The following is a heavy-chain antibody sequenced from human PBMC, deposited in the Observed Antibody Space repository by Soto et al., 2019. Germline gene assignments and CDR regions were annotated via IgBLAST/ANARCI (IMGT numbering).Heavy chain of an antibody. D-gene: IGHD2-15*01. CDR1: GGTFSSYT. V-gene: IGHV1-69*04. CDR3: ARDKVSGVGTLDV. J-gene: IGHJ6*04. CDR2: IIPILGIA. Sequence: SVKVSCKASGGTFSSYTISWVRQAPGQGLEWMGRIIPILGIANYAQKFQGRVTITADKSTSTACMELSSLRSEDTAVYYCARDKVSGVGTLDVWDKGTTVTVSS.